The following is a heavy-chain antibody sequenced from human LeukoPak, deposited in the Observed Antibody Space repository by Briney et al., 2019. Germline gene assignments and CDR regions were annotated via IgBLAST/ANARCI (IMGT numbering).Heavy chain of an antibody. CDR2: INHSGST. Sequence: PSETLSLTCAVYGGSFSGYYWSWIRQPPGKGQEWIGEINHSGSTNYNPSLKSRVTISVDTSKNQFSLKLSSVTAADTAVYYCARGSGSSWSHVFFDYWGQGTLVTVSS. CDR1: GGSFSGYY. J-gene: IGHJ4*02. CDR3: ARGSGSSWSHVFFDY. V-gene: IGHV4-34*01. D-gene: IGHD6-13*01.